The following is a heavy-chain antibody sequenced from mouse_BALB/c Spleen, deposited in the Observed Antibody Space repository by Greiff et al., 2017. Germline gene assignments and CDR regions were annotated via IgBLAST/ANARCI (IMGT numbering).Heavy chain of an antibody. J-gene: IGHJ3*01. D-gene: IGHD2-3*01. CDR2: ISSGSSTI. CDR3: ARDYDGYYVGFAY. V-gene: IGHV5-17*02. CDR1: GFTFSSFG. Sequence: EVKVVESGGGLVQPGGSRKLSCAASGFTFSSFGMHWVRQAPEKGLEWVAYISSGSSTIYYADTVKGRFTISRDNPKNTLFLQMTSLRSEDTAMYYCARDYDGYYVGFAYWGQGTLVTVSA.